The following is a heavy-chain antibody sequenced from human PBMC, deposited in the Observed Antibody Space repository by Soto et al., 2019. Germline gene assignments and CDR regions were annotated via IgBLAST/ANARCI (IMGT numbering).Heavy chain of an antibody. J-gene: IGHJ4*02. D-gene: IGHD3-10*01. CDR2: INHSGST. Sequence: PSETLSLTCAVYGGSFSGYFWSWIRRPPGKGLEWIGEINHSGSTSYNPSLQSRVTISVDTSKSQFSLKLTSVTAADTAVYYCARWVRGYIFDYWGQGALVTVSS. CDR3: ARWVRGYIFDY. CDR1: GGSFSGYF. V-gene: IGHV4-34*01.